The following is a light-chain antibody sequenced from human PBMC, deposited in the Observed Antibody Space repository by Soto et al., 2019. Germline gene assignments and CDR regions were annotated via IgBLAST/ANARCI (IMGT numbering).Light chain of an antibody. Sequence: QSVLTQPPSASGTPGQRVTISCSGSSSNFGSNYVYWYQQLPGTAPKLLIYRNNQRPSGVPDRFSGSKSGTSASLAISGLRSEDEADYYCAAWDDSLSALYVFGTGTKVTVL. V-gene: IGLV1-47*01. J-gene: IGLJ1*01. CDR2: RNN. CDR3: AAWDDSLSALYV. CDR1: SSNFGSNY.